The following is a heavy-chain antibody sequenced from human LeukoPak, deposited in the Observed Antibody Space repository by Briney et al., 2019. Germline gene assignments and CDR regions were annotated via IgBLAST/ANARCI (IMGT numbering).Heavy chain of an antibody. V-gene: IGHV3-23*01. J-gene: IGHJ4*02. D-gene: IGHD3-22*01. Sequence: GGSLRLSCAASGFTFSSYWMNWARQAPGKGLEWVSAISGSGGSTYYADSVKGRFTISRDNSKNTLYLQMNSLRAEDTAVYYCARGDQWLFQYYFDYWGQGTLVTVSS. CDR2: ISGSGGST. CDR3: ARGDQWLFQYYFDY. CDR1: GFTFSSYW.